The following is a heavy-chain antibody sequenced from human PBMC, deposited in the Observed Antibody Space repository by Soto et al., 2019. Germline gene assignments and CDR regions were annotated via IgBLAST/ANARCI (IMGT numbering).Heavy chain of an antibody. D-gene: IGHD3-22*01. CDR1: GGTLSGSSHY. CDR2: IYYNGST. V-gene: IGHV4-39*01. Sequence: PSLTLSLTWSASGGTLSGSSHYWIWIRHPPGKGLECVGIIYYNGSTYSNPSLKSRVIIAVDTSKNQFSLKLSSVTAADTAVYYCARHEYYYESSGYYSTYYYGKDVWGQGTTVTVSS. J-gene: IGHJ6*01. CDR3: ARHEYYYESSGYYSTYYYGKDV.